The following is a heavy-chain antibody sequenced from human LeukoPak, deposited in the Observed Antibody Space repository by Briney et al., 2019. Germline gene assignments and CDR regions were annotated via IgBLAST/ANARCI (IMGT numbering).Heavy chain of an antibody. D-gene: IGHD3-10*01. CDR2: ISSSGSTI. Sequence: GGSLRLSCAASGFTFSDYYMSWIRQAPGKGLEWVSYISSSGSTIYYADSVKGRFTISRDNAQNSLSLQMNSLRAEDTAVYYCVRDRGWFHFDLWGQGTLVTVSS. CDR3: VRDRGWFHFDL. V-gene: IGHV3-11*01. J-gene: IGHJ4*02. CDR1: GFTFSDYY.